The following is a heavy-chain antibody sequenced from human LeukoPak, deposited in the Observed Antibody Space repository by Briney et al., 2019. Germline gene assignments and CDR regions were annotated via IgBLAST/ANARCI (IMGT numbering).Heavy chain of an antibody. Sequence: SSQTLSLTCVVSGGSISSGGYSWSWIRQPPGKGLEWIGYIYHSGNTYYNPSLKSRVTISVDRSKNQFSLKLSSVTAADTAVYYCARGSHFYCSGGSCYSIRYYYYGMDVWGQGTTVTVSS. D-gene: IGHD2-15*01. CDR1: GGSISSGGYS. J-gene: IGHJ6*02. CDR3: ARGSHFYCSGGSCYSIRYYYYGMDV. CDR2: IYHSGNT. V-gene: IGHV4-30-2*01.